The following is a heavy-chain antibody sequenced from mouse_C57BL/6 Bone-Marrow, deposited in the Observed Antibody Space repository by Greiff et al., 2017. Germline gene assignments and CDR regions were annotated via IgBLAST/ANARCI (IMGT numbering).Heavy chain of an antibody. CDR2: ISDGGSYT. CDR1: GFTFSRYA. Sequence: EVTLMESGGGLVKPGGSLKLSCAASGFTFSRYAMSWVRQTPEKRLEWVATISDGGSYTYYPDNVKGRFTLSRDNAKNTLYLQMSRLKSEDTAMYYCARLDYYAMDYWGQGTSVTVSA. V-gene: IGHV5-4*03. J-gene: IGHJ4*01. CDR3: ARLDYYAMDY.